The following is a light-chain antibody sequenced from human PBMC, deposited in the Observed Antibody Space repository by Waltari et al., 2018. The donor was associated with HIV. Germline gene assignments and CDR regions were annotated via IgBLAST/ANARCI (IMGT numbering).Light chain of an antibody. CDR1: SSDVGGYDY. CDR3: SSYAGSNNLI. CDR2: DVT. J-gene: IGLJ2*01. V-gene: IGLV2-8*01. Sequence: QSALTQPLSASGSPGQSVTISCNGTSSDVGGYDYVSWYQQHPGKAPKLMLYDVTKRPSGVPDRLSGSKSGSTASLALSGLQAEDEADYYCSSYAGSNNLIFGGGTKLTVL.